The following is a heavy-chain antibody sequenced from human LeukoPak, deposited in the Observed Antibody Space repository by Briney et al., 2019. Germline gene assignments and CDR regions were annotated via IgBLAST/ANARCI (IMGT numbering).Heavy chain of an antibody. V-gene: IGHV3-30-3*01. CDR1: GFTFSSYA. J-gene: IGHJ4*02. Sequence: PGRSLRLSCAASGFTFSSYAMHWLGQAPGKGLEWVAVISYDGSNKDYADSVKGRFTISRDNSKNTLYLQMNSLKAEDTAVYYCARGSDIVVVVATDYWGQGTLVTASS. CDR3: ARGSDIVVVVATDY. CDR2: ISYDGSNK. D-gene: IGHD2-15*01.